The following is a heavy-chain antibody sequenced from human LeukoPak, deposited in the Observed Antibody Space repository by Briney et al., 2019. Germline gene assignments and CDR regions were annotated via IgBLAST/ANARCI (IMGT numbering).Heavy chain of an antibody. D-gene: IGHD3-3*01. J-gene: IGHJ6*02. CDR3: ARGPPVLRFLECYYPTWGYYYYYYGMDV. Sequence: GASVKVSCKASGYTFTSYDINWVRPAPGQGLEWMGWMNPNSGNTGYAQKFQGRVTMTRNTSISTAYMELSSLRSEDTAVYYCARGPPVLRFLECYYPTWGYYYYYYGMDVWGQVTTVTVSS. V-gene: IGHV1-8*01. CDR2: MNPNSGNT. CDR1: GYTFTSYD.